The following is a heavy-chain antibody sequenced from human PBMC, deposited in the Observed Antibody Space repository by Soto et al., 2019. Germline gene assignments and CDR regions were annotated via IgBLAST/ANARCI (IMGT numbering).Heavy chain of an antibody. D-gene: IGHD6-25*01. J-gene: IGHJ4*02. V-gene: IGHV4-4*07. CDR3: ARALTSAAGLYFDY. Sequence: PSETLSLTCPVSGCPINNYYWSWIRPPAGKGLEWIGRIHASEGTKYNPSLKSRVTLSVDTSNNHLSLSLTSLTAADTAVYYCARALTSAAGLYFDYWGQGTLVTVSS. CDR1: GCPINNYY. CDR2: IHASEGT.